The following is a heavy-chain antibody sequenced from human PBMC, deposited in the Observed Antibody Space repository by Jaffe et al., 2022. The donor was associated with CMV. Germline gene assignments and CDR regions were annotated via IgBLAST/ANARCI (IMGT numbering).Heavy chain of an antibody. D-gene: IGHD6-25*01. CDR2: ISWNSASI. J-gene: IGHJ4*02. CDR1: GFTFDDYA. V-gene: IGHV3-9*01. Sequence: EVQLVESGGGLVQPGRSLRLSCTASGFTFDDYAMHWVRQVPGKGLEWVSSISWNSASIGYSDSVKGRFIISRDNTKNFLYLQMNSLKADDTALYYCVKDIGAAALGPGYWGQGTLVTVSS. CDR3: VKDIGAAALGPGY.